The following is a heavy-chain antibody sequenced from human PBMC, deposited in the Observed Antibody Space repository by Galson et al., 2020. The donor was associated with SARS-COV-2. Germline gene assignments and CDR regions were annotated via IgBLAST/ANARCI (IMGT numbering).Heavy chain of an antibody. D-gene: IGHD6-25*01. V-gene: IGHV3-30*04. CDR1: GFTFSSSA. Sequence: GGSLRLSCGASGFTFSSSAMHWVRQAPGKGLEWVAIISYHGTKRYNLDSVKGRFTISRDNSKNTLFLQMDSLTTEDTAVYYCARETDDYTSGWYDCWGQGTLVTVSS. CDR3: ARETDDYTSGWYDC. CDR2: ISYHGTKR. J-gene: IGHJ5*01.